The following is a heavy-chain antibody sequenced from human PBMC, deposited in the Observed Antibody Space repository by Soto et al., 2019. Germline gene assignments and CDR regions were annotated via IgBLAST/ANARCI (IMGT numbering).Heavy chain of an antibody. CDR3: AKTDY. J-gene: IGHJ4*02. CDR2: ISWNSGSI. Sequence: RLSCAASGFTFDDYAMHWVRQAPGKGLEWVSGISWNSGSIGYADSVKGRFTISRDNAKNSLYLQMNSLRAEDTALYYCAKTDYWGQGTLVTVSS. CDR1: GFTFDDYA. V-gene: IGHV3-9*01.